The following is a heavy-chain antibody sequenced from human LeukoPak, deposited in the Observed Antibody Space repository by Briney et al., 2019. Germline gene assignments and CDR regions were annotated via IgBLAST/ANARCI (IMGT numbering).Heavy chain of an antibody. D-gene: IGHD2-2*02. Sequence: PSETLSLTCAVSGYSISSGYYWGWIRQPPGKGLEWIGSIYHSGSTCYNPSLKSRVTISVDTSKNQFSLKLSSVTAADTAVYYCVRDNTPRAFDYWGQGTLVTVSS. CDR3: VRDNTPRAFDY. J-gene: IGHJ4*02. V-gene: IGHV4-38-2*02. CDR1: GYSISSGYY. CDR2: IYHSGST.